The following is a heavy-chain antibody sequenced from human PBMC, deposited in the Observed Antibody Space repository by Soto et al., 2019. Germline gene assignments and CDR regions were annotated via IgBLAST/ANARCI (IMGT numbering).Heavy chain of an antibody. CDR3: AKDIFTEGIYGMDV. V-gene: IGHV3-9*01. D-gene: IGHD6-13*01. CDR1: GFTFDDYA. J-gene: IGHJ6*02. Sequence: VQLVESGGGLVQPGRSLRLSCAASGFTFDDYAMHWVRQAPGKGLEWVSGISWNSGSIGYADSVKGRFTISRDNAKNSLYLQMNSLRAEDTALYYCAKDIFTEGIYGMDVWGQGTTVTVSS. CDR2: ISWNSGSI.